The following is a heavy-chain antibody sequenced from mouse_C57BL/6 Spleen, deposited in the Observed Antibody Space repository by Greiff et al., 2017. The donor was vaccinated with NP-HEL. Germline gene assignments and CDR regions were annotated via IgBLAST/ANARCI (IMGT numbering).Heavy chain of an antibody. D-gene: IGHD4-1*01. Sequence: QVQLQQPGAELVMPGASVKLSCKASGYTFTSYWMHWVKQRPGQGLEWIGEIDPSDSYTNYNQKFKGKSTLTVDKSSSTAYMQLSSLTSEDSAVYYCARGKTGGFAYWGQGTLVTVSA. J-gene: IGHJ3*01. CDR1: GYTFTSYW. CDR2: IDPSDSYT. CDR3: ARGKTGGFAY. V-gene: IGHV1-69*01.